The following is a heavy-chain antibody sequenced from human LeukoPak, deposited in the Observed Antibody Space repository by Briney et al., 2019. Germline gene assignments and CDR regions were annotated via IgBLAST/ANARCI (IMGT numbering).Heavy chain of an antibody. J-gene: IGHJ6*03. CDR1: GYTFTSYA. CDR2: ISTYNGNT. Sequence: ASVKVSCKASGYTFTSYAISWVRQAPGQGLEWMGWISTYNGNTNYAQKFQGRVTLTTDTSTSTAFMDLRSLRSDDTAVYYCARAARSSSWYDYYYYYYMDVWGKGTTATVSS. CDR3: ARAARSSSWYDYYYYYYMDV. D-gene: IGHD6-13*01. V-gene: IGHV1-18*01.